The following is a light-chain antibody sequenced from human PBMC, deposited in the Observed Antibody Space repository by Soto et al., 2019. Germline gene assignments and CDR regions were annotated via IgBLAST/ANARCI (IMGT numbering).Light chain of an antibody. Sequence: EIVMTQSPATLSVSPGERATLSCRASQSVISNLAWYQQKRGHAPRLLIYGVCTRTTGIPARFSGSGSGTEFTLYISCLMSQNFGVSYFQQYNDWSWTFGQGTKVEIK. J-gene: IGKJ1*01. CDR2: GVC. CDR1: QSVISN. CDR3: QQYNDWSWT. V-gene: IGKV3-15*01.